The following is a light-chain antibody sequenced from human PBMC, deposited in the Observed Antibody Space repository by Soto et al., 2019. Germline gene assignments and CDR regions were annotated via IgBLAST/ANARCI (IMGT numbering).Light chain of an antibody. Sequence: EIVLTQSPATLSLSPGERATLSCRASQSVSSYLAWYQQKPGQAPRLLIYGASTRATGIPARFSGSGSGAEFTLTISSLQSEDFAVYSCQQYNNWPPWTFGPGTKVDIK. V-gene: IGKV3-15*01. CDR1: QSVSSY. CDR2: GAS. CDR3: QQYNNWPPWT. J-gene: IGKJ1*01.